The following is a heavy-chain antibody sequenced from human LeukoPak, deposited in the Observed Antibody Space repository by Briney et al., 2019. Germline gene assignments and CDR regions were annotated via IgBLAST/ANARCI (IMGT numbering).Heavy chain of an antibody. CDR1: GFTFSTYG. CDR2: IQYDESDK. V-gene: IGHV3-30*02. Sequence: GGSLRLSCAASGFTFSTYGMHWVRQAPGKGLEWVAFIQYDESDKFYTDSVKGRFTISRDNSKNALYLQMNSLRTEDTAIYYCANDQKLEPFHYWGQGALVTVSS. D-gene: IGHD1-14*01. J-gene: IGHJ4*02. CDR3: ANDQKLEPFHY.